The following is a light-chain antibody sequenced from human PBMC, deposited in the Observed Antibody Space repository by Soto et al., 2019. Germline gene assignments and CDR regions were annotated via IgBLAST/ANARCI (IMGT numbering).Light chain of an antibody. V-gene: IGLV2-14*03. Sequence: QSALTQPASGSGSPGQTITISCTGTSSDVGGYNYVSWYQHHPGNAPKLIIYDVSNRPSGVSNPFSGSKSGNTASLTISGLQPEDEADYYCSSYTTSNTLQIVFGIGTKVTVL. CDR2: DVS. CDR1: SSDVGGYNY. J-gene: IGLJ1*01. CDR3: SSYTTSNTLQIV.